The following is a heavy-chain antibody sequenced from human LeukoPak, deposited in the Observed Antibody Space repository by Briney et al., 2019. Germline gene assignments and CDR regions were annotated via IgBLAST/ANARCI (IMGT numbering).Heavy chain of an antibody. J-gene: IGHJ4*02. CDR1: GFTFSSYS. Sequence: GGSLRLSCAASGFTFSSYSMNWVRQAPGKGLEWVSSISSSSSYIHCADSVKGRFTISRDNAKNSLYLQMNSLRAEDTAVYYCARGGPNDYGDYWGQGTLVTVSS. CDR3: ARGGPNDYGDY. V-gene: IGHV3-21*01. CDR2: ISSSSSYI.